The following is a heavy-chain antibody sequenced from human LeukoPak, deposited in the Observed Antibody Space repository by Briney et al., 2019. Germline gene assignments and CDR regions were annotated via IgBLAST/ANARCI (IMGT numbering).Heavy chain of an antibody. CDR1: GGTFSSYA. J-gene: IGHJ5*02. Sequence: ASVKVSCKASGGTFSSYAISWVRQAPGQGLEWMGGIIPNSGGTNYAQKFQGRVTMTRDTSISTAYMELSRLRSDDTAVYYCARVGIWRSPVDWFDPWGQGTLVTVSS. CDR3: ARVGIWRSPVDWFDP. CDR2: IIPNSGGT. V-gene: IGHV1-2*02. D-gene: IGHD6-13*01.